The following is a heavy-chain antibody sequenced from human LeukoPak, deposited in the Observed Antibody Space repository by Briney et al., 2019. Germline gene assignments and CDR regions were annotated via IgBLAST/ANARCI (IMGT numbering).Heavy chain of an antibody. Sequence: GGSLRLSCAASGFTFSNYWMSWVRQAPGKGLEWVADIKQDGSEKYYVDSMKGRFTISRDNAKNSLYLQMNSLRAEDTAVYYCARLIVGAVDHWGQGTLVTVSS. CDR1: GFTFSNYW. V-gene: IGHV3-7*01. J-gene: IGHJ4*02. CDR2: IKQDGSEK. D-gene: IGHD1-26*01. CDR3: ARLIVGAVDH.